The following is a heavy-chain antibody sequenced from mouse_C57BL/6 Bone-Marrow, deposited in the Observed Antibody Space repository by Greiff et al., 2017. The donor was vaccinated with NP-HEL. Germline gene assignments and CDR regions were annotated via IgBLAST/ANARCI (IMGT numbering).Heavy chain of an antibody. CDR3: ARLYYYGSSHWYFDV. J-gene: IGHJ1*03. V-gene: IGHV5-12*01. D-gene: IGHD1-1*01. CDR1: GFTFSDYY. CDR2: ISNGGGST. Sequence: EVKLMESGGGLVQPGGSLKLSCAASGFTFSDYYMYWVRQTPEKRLEWVAYISNGGGSTYYPDTVKGRFTIDRDNAKNTLYLQMSRLKSEDTAMYYCARLYYYGSSHWYFDVWGTGTTVTVSS.